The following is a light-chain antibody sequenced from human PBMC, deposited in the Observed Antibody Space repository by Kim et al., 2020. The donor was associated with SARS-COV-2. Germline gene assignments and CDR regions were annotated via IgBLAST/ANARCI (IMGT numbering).Light chain of an antibody. CDR2: GKN. CDR3: KSRDSSGKVV. Sequence: SSELTQDPAVSVALGQTVRITCQGDSLRSYYASWYQQKSGQAPVGVIYGKNNRPSGIPDRISGSSSGNTASLTITGAQAEDEADYYCKSRDSSGKVVFGGGTQLTVL. V-gene: IGLV3-19*01. J-gene: IGLJ2*01. CDR1: SLRSYY.